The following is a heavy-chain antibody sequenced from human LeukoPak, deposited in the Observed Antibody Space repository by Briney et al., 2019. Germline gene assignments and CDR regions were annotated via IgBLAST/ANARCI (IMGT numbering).Heavy chain of an antibody. CDR3: AKGGRYFDWLPDY. J-gene: IGHJ4*02. Sequence: PGGSLRLSCTASGFTFSSYAMSWVRQAPGKGLEWVSAISGSGGSTYYADSVKGRFTISRDNPKNTLYLQMNSLRAEDTAVYYCAKGGRYFDWLPDYWGQGTLVTVS. V-gene: IGHV3-23*01. CDR1: GFTFSSYA. D-gene: IGHD3-9*01. CDR2: ISGSGGST.